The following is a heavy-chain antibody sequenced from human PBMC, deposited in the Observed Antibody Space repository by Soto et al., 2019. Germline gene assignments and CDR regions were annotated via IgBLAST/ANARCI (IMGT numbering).Heavy chain of an antibody. D-gene: IGHD6-13*01. Sequence: GGSLRLSCAGSGFTFRSYGMHWVRQAPGKGLEWVAAISYDESNKFYGDSVKGRFTISRDNFKNMLYLQMSSLRAEDTAVYYCARDKGVAAQKYYFDYWGQGTLVTVSS. CDR2: ISYDESNK. J-gene: IGHJ4*02. V-gene: IGHV3-30*03. CDR1: GFTFRSYG. CDR3: ARDKGVAAQKYYFDY.